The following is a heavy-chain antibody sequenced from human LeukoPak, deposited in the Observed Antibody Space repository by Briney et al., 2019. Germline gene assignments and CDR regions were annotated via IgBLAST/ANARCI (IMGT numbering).Heavy chain of an antibody. J-gene: IGHJ4*02. CDR1: GGTFSNYT. CDR2: IIPFLETP. Sequence: GASVKVSCKASGGTFSNYTINWVRQAPGQGLEWMGGIIPFLETPNYAQKFQGRLTITADESTSTAYMELSSLRSEDTAVYYCARGSRRKDPEFDYWGQGTLVTVSS. V-gene: IGHV1-69*13. D-gene: IGHD1-14*01. CDR3: ARGSRRKDPEFDY.